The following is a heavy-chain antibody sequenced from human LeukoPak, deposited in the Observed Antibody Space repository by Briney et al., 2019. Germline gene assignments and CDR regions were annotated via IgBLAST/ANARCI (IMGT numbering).Heavy chain of an antibody. D-gene: IGHD6-19*01. V-gene: IGHV5-51*01. Sequence: GESLKISCKGSGYRFTSYWIGWVRQMPGKGLEWMGIIYPRDYDTKYSPSFQGQVTISADKSISTAYLQWNSLKASDTAMYYCARLGWYIDYWGQGTLVTVSS. CDR2: IYPRDYDT. CDR3: ARLGWYIDY. J-gene: IGHJ4*02. CDR1: GYRFTSYW.